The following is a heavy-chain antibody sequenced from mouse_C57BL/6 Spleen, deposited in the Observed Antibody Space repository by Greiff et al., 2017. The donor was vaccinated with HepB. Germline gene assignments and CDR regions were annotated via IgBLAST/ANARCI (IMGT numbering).Heavy chain of an antibody. CDR2: ISNGGGST. D-gene: IGHD2-5*01. Sequence: DVKLVESGGGLVQPGGSLKLSCAASGFTFSDYYMYWVRQTPEKRLEWVAYISNGGGSTYYPDTVKGRFTISRDNAKNTLYLQMSRLKSEDTAMYYCARQNSKGYFDVWGTGTTVTVSS. CDR1: GFTFSDYY. J-gene: IGHJ1*03. V-gene: IGHV5-12*01. CDR3: ARQNSKGYFDV.